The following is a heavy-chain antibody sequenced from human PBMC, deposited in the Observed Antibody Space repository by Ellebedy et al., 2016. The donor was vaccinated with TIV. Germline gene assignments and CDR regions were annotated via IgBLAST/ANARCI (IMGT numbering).Heavy chain of an antibody. J-gene: IGHJ4*02. D-gene: IGHD3-10*01. Sequence: PGGSLRLSCAASGFTFSSYEMNWVRQAPGKGLEWVSYISSSGSTIYYADSVKGRFTISRDNAKNSLYLQMNSLRAEDTAVYYCARLWAYGSGRGIDYWGQGTLVTVSS. CDR2: ISSSGSTI. V-gene: IGHV3-48*03. CDR3: ARLWAYGSGRGIDY. CDR1: GFTFSSYE.